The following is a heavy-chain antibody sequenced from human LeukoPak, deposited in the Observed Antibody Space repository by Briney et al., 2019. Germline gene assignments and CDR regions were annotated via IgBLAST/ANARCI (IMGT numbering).Heavy chain of an antibody. J-gene: IGHJ4*02. CDR3: ARDLRITMVRGVSFDY. D-gene: IGHD3-10*01. Sequence: GGSLRLSCVGSGFTFSSYGMNWVRQAPGKGLEWVSSISTSSSYIYYSDSLKGRFTISRDNARNSLYLQMTSLRAEDTAVYYCARDLRITMVRGVSFDYWGQGTLVTVSS. CDR2: ISTSSSYI. V-gene: IGHV3-21*01. CDR1: GFTFSSYG.